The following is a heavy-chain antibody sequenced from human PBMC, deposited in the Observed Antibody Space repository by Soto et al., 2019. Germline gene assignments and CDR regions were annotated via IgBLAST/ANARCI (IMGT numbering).Heavy chain of an antibody. CDR1: GFTFSSYS. Sequence: GGSLRLSCAASGFTFSSYSMNWVRQAPGKGPEWVSSISSSSSYIYYADSVKGRFTISRDNAKNSLYLQMNSLRAEDTAVYYCARGADLAVAGTFDYWGQGTLVTVSS. V-gene: IGHV3-21*01. D-gene: IGHD6-19*01. CDR2: ISSSSSYI. J-gene: IGHJ4*02. CDR3: ARGADLAVAGTFDY.